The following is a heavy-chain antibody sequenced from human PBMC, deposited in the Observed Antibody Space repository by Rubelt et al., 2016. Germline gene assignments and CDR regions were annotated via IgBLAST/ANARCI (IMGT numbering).Heavy chain of an antibody. V-gene: IGHV3-33*01. J-gene: IGHJ6*03. Sequence: GLEWVAVIWYDGSNKYYADSVKGRFTISRDNSKNTLYLQMNILRAGDTALYYCARGGGGRYYYYMDVWGKGTTVTVSS. CDR3: ARGGGGRYYYYMDV. D-gene: IGHD3-16*01. CDR2: IWYDGSNK.